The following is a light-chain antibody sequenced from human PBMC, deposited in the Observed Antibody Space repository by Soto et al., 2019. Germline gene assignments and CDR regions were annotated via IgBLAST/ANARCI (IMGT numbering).Light chain of an antibody. CDR1: SSDVGGYNY. Sequence: QSVLTPPASVYGSPGQSITISCTGTSSDVGGYNYVSWYQHHPGKAPKLIIYDVSNRPSGVSIRFSGSKSDNTASLTISGLQPEDEADYHCSSYTTSNTRQIVFGTGTKVTVL. CDR2: DVS. CDR3: SSYTTSNTRQIV. J-gene: IGLJ1*01. V-gene: IGLV2-14*03.